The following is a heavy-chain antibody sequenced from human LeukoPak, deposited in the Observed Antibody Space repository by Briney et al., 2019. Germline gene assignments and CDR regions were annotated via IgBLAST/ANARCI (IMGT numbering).Heavy chain of an antibody. J-gene: IGHJ4*02. CDR2: ITISSSYI. CDR3: AKEGGPNYYGSGSYYNLDY. Sequence: GGSLRLSCAASGFTFSSYSMNWVRLAPGKGLECVSSITISSSYIYYADSVKGRFTISRDNAKNSLYLQMNSLRAEDTAVYYCAKEGGPNYYGSGSYYNLDYWGQGTLVTVSS. CDR1: GFTFSSYS. V-gene: IGHV3-21*01. D-gene: IGHD3-10*01.